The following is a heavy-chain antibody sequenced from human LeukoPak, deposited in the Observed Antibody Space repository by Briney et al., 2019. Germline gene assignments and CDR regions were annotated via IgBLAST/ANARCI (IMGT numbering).Heavy chain of an antibody. V-gene: IGHV3-23*01. CDR2: ISGSGGST. D-gene: IGHD1-26*01. J-gene: IGHJ4*02. Sequence: GGSLRLSCTASGFTFSKKCMSWVRQAPGKGLEWVSAISGSGGSTYYADSVKGRFTISRDNSKNTLYLQMNSLRAEDTAVYYCAKDLNSGSFDFDYWGQGTLVTVSS. CDR3: AKDLNSGSFDFDY. CDR1: GFTFSKKC.